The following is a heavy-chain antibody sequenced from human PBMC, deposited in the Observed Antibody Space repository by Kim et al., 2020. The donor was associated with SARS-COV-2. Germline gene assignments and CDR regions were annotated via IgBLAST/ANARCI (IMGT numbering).Heavy chain of an antibody. CDR3: ARDRVQQLLVWDDAFDI. D-gene: IGHD6-19*01. CDR2: ISSSGSTI. Sequence: GGSLRLSCAASGFTFSSYEMNWVRQAPGKGLEWVSYISSSGSTIYYADSVKGRFTISRDNAKNSLYLQMNSLRAEDTGVYYCARDRVQQLLVWDDAFDIWGQGTMVTVSS. CDR1: GFTFSSYE. J-gene: IGHJ3*02. V-gene: IGHV3-48*03.